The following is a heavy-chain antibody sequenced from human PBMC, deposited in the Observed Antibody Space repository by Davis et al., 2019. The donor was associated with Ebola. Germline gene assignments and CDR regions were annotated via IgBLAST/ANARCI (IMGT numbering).Heavy chain of an antibody. D-gene: IGHD3-22*01. CDR1: GYSFTSYW. Sequence: PGGSLRLSCKGSGYSFTSYWIGWVRQMPGKGLEWMGIIYPGDSDTRYSPSFQGQVTISADKSISTAYLQWSSLKASDTAMYYCATSLDSSGYYPTLEWYFDLWGRGTLVTVSS. V-gene: IGHV5-51*01. CDR2: IYPGDSDT. CDR3: ATSLDSSGYYPTLEWYFDL. J-gene: IGHJ2*01.